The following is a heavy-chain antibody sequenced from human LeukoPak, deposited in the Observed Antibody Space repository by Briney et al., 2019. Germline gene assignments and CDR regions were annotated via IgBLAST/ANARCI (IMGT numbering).Heavy chain of an antibody. J-gene: IGHJ6*04. V-gene: IGHV1-24*01. CDR2: FDPEDGET. CDR3: ATDGTAGSLYYYYGMDV. D-gene: IGHD6-25*01. Sequence: ASGKVSCKVSGYTLTQLSIHWVRQAPRKGLEWRGGFDPEDGETIYAQKFQGRGTMTEDTSTDTAYMELSSLRSEDTAVYYCATDGTAGSLYYYYGMDVWGKGTTVTVSS. CDR1: GYTLTQLS.